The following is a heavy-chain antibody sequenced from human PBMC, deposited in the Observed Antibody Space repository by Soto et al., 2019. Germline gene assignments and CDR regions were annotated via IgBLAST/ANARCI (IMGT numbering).Heavy chain of an antibody. CDR3: AGGGATGIFDY. V-gene: IGHV4-34*01. D-gene: IGHD3-16*01. J-gene: IGHJ4*02. CDR1: GGSFSGYY. Sequence: QVPLQQSGAGLLKPSETLSLTCTVYGGSFSGYYWTWIRQPPGKGLEWIGEINHRGSTNYNPSLKSRVTISVDTSKNQFSLKLSSVTAADTAVYYCAGGGATGIFDYWGQGTLVTVSS. CDR2: INHRGST.